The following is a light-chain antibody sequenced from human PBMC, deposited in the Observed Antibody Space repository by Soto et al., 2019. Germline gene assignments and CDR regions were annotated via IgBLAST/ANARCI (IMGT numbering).Light chain of an antibody. CDR2: AAS. J-gene: IGKJ3*01. CDR1: QGISSY. V-gene: IGKV1-9*01. Sequence: DIHLPPSPYFLSASVSDRVTITCRASQGISSYLAWYQQKPGKAPKLLIYAASTLQSGVPSRFSGSGSGTEFTLTISSLQPEDFATYDCQQLNSFGPGTKVDIK. CDR3: QQLNS.